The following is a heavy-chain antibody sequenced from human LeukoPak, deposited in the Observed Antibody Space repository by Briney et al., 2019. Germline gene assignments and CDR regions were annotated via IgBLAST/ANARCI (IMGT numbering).Heavy chain of an antibody. V-gene: IGHV1-2*02. CDR2: INPNSGGT. D-gene: IGHD6-19*01. CDR3: ASPRILGGWYFPY. CDR1: GYTFTGYY. Sequence: ASVKVSCKASGYTFTGYYMHWVRQAPGQGLEWMGWINPNSGGTNYAQKFQGRVTMTRDTSISTAYMELSSLRSEDTAVYYCASPRILGGWYFPYWGQGTLVTVSS. J-gene: IGHJ4*02.